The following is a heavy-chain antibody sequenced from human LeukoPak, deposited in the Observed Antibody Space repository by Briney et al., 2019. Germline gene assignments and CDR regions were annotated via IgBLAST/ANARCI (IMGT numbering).Heavy chain of an antibody. CDR1: GFTFSSYS. D-gene: IGHD3-22*01. V-gene: IGHV3-21*01. CDR2: ISSSSSYI. CDR3: ARGEYYDSSGYYFLISNWFDP. Sequence: NPGGSLRLSCAASGFTFSSYSMNWVRQAPGKGLEWVSSISSSSSYIYCADSVKGRFTISRDNAKNSLYLQMNSLRAEDTAVYYCARGEYYDSSGYYFLISNWFDPWGQGTLVTVSS. J-gene: IGHJ5*02.